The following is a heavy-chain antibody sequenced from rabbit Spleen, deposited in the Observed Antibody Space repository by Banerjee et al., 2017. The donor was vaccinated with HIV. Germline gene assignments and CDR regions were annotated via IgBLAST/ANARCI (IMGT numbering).Heavy chain of an antibody. Sequence: QEQLEESGGDLVKPGAALTLTCKASGLDFTKNYWICWIRQAPGKGLEWIACFDVTKYGTAYYASWAIGRFTISKTSSTTVTLRMTSLTAADTATYFCARDTGSSFSSYGMDLWGQGTLVTVS. CDR2: FDVTKYGTA. CDR3: ARDTGSSFSSYGMDL. D-gene: IGHD8-1*01. J-gene: IGHJ3*01. V-gene: IGHV1S45*01. CDR1: GLDFTKNYW.